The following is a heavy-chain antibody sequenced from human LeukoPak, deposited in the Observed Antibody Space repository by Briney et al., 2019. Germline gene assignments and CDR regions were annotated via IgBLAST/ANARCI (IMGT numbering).Heavy chain of an antibody. Sequence: GGSLRLSCAASGFTFTNNFMSWVRQVPGKGLEWVANIMEDGSKENYVDSVKGRFTISRDNAKNYLYLQMNSLRVEDTAVYFCARDLVGGHNWFDPWGQGTLVTVSS. CDR1: GFTFTNNF. CDR3: ARDLVGGHNWFDP. CDR2: IMEDGSKE. J-gene: IGHJ5*02. D-gene: IGHD3-16*01. V-gene: IGHV3-7*01.